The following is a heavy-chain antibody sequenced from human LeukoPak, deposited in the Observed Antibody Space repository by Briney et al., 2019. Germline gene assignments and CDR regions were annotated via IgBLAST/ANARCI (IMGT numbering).Heavy chain of an antibody. CDR1: GFTFSSYS. J-gene: IGHJ6*02. Sequence: GGSLRLSCAASGFTFSSYSMNWVRQAPGKALEWVSSISSSSSYIYYADSVKGRFTISRDNAKNSLYLQMNSLRAEDTAVYYCARSLYCSSTSCTEEDYYGMDVWGQGTTVTVSS. V-gene: IGHV3-21*01. D-gene: IGHD2-2*01. CDR2: ISSSSSYI. CDR3: ARSLYCSSTSCTEEDYYGMDV.